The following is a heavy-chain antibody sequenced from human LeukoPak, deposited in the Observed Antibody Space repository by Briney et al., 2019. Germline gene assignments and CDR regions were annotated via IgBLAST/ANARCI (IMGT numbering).Heavy chain of an antibody. CDR2: IWYDGSNK. Sequence: GGSLRLSCAASGFTFSSYGMHWVRQAPGKGLEWVAVIWYDGSNKYYADSVKGRFTISRDNSKNTLYLQMNSLRAEDTAVYYCARDQYYYDSSGTSWGQGTLVTVSS. CDR1: GFTFSSYG. D-gene: IGHD3-22*01. J-gene: IGHJ4*02. V-gene: IGHV3-33*08. CDR3: ARDQYYYDSSGTS.